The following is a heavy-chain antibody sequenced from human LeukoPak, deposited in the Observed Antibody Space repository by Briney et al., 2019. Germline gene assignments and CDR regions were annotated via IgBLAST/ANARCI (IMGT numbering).Heavy chain of an antibody. CDR3: ARRPIHMYSFDY. J-gene: IGHJ4*02. D-gene: IGHD2-8*01. CDR1: GYTFTSHA. Sequence: ASVKLSCKASGYTFTSHALHWVRQAPGESLEWMAWINGATGNTEYSQKFQARVTITRDASASTAYMELSSLRSEDTAVYYCARRPIHMYSFDYWSQGTLVTVSS. V-gene: IGHV1-3*01. CDR2: INGATGNT.